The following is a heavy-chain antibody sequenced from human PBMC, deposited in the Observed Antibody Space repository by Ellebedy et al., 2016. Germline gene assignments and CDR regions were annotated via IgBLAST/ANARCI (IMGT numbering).Heavy chain of an antibody. V-gene: IGHV3-33*06. J-gene: IGHJ6*02. Sequence: GGSLRLSCAASGFTFSSYGMHWVRQAPGKGLEWVAVIWFDGSNKYYADSVKGRFTISRDNSKHTLYLQMNSLRAEDTAVYYCAKNPYSNYLYYYGMDVWGQGTTVTVSS. D-gene: IGHD4-11*01. CDR1: GFTFSSYG. CDR2: IWFDGSNK. CDR3: AKNPYSNYLYYYGMDV.